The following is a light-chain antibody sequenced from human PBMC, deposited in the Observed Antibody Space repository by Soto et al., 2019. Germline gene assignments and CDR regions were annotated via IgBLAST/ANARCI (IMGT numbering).Light chain of an antibody. V-gene: IGLV2-23*01. J-gene: IGLJ2*01. CDR2: EDI. CDR1: SSDVGRYNL. Sequence: QSALTQPASVSGSLGQSITISCTGSSSDVGRYNLVSWYQQHPGKALKLLIYEDIERPSGVSNRFSGSKSGNTASLTISGLQTEDEADYYCCSYAGGTSVVFGGGTKLTVL. CDR3: CSYAGGTSVV.